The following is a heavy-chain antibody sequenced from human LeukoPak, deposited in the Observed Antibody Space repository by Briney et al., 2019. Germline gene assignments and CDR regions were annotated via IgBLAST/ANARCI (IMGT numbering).Heavy chain of an antibody. Sequence: GGSLRLSCAASGLTFSSYGMHWVRQAPGKGLEWVAFIRYDGSNKYYADSVKGRFTISRDNSKNTLYLQMNSLRAEDTAVYYCARLYSGYDLSYYDYWGQGTLVTVSS. CDR3: ARLYSGYDLSYYDY. CDR2: IRYDGSNK. CDR1: GLTFSSYG. V-gene: IGHV3-30*02. D-gene: IGHD5-12*01. J-gene: IGHJ4*02.